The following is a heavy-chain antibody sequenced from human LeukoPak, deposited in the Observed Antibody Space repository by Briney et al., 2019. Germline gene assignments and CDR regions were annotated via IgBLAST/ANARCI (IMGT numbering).Heavy chain of an antibody. CDR1: GGSFSGYY. CDR2: INHSGST. Sequence: SETLSLTCAVYGGSFSGYYWSWIRQPPGKGLEWIGEINHSGSTNYNPSLKSRVTISIDTSKKQFSLNLSSVTAADTAMYYCARVVLSYYGAGPFDYWGQGTLVTVSS. CDR3: ARVVLSYYGAGPFDY. D-gene: IGHD3-10*01. V-gene: IGHV4-34*01. J-gene: IGHJ4*02.